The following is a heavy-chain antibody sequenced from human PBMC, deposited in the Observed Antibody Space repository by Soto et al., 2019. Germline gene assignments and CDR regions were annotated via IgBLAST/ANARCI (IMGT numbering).Heavy chain of an antibody. CDR2: IYHSGST. CDR1: GGSISSCSW. Sequence: GTLSLTGAGSGGSISSCSWWSWVRQPPGKGLEWIGEIYHSGSTNYNPSLKSRVTISVDKSKNQFSLKLSSVTAADTAVYYCATYSSGWYDIGYWGQGTLVTVSX. J-gene: IGHJ4*02. D-gene: IGHD6-19*01. CDR3: ATYSSGWYDIGY. V-gene: IGHV4-4*02.